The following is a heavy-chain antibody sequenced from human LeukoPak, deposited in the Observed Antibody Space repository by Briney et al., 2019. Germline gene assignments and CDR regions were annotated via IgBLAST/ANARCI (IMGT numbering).Heavy chain of an antibody. CDR3: AKDNSVVVTAILDY. D-gene: IGHD2-21*02. J-gene: IGHJ4*02. CDR1: GFTFSSYA. V-gene: IGHV3-23*01. CDR2: ISGSGGST. Sequence: TGGSLRLSCAASGFTFSSYAMSWVRQAPGKGLEWVSAISGSGGSTYYADSVKGRFTISRDNSKYTLYLQMNSLRAEDTALYYCAKDNSVVVTAILDYWGQGTLVTVSS.